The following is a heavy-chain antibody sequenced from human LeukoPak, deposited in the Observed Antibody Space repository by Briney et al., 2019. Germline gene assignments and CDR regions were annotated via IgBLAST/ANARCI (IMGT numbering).Heavy chain of an antibody. D-gene: IGHD2-15*01. CDR1: GGSINSLY. Sequence: SETLSLTCSVSGGSINSLYWSWIRQPPGKGLEWIGYIFYSGTTNYNTSLESRVTISLDTSKNQFSLKLSSVTAADTAVYYCARHRVVVALEWYFDLWGRGTLVTVSS. CDR2: IFYSGTT. J-gene: IGHJ2*01. CDR3: ARHRVVVALEWYFDL. V-gene: IGHV4-59*08.